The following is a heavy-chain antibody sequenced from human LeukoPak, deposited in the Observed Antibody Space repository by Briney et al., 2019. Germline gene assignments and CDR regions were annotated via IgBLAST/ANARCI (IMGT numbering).Heavy chain of an antibody. J-gene: IGHJ3*02. D-gene: IGHD2-15*01. CDR3: SRWSHPYCSGAYCYVNASDI. CDR2: IYYSGST. CDR1: GGSISSYY. V-gene: IGHV4-59*01. Sequence: PSETLSLTCTVSGGSISSYYWSWIRQPPGKGLEWIGYIYYSGSTNYNPSLKSRVTMSLDTSKNQFSLKLSSVTAADTAVYYCSRWSHPYCSGAYCYVNASDIWGQGTMVTVSS.